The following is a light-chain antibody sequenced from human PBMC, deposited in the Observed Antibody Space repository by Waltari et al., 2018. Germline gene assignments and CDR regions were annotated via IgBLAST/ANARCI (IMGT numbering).Light chain of an antibody. CDR3: QQLNSYPIT. Sequence: DIQLTQSPSFLSASVGDRVTITCRASQGINTYLAWYQQKPGKAPKVLIYTASTLHTGVPSRFSGSGSGIEFTLTISSLQPEDFATYYCQQLNSYPITFGHGTRLEIK. J-gene: IGKJ5*01. V-gene: IGKV1-9*01. CDR1: QGINTY. CDR2: TAS.